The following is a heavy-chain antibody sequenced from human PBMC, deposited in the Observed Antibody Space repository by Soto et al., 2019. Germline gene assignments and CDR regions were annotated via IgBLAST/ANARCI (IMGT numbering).Heavy chain of an antibody. Sequence: PGGSLRLSCSASGFTFSSHAMHWVRQAPGKGLEYVSGISGNVGSTYYADSVKGRFTISRDNSKNTLYLQMSSLRAEDTAVYYCWKGVGYSYGYGVECWGQGTLVTVAS. CDR3: WKGVGYSYGYGVEC. J-gene: IGHJ4*02. CDR2: ISGNVGST. CDR1: GFTFSSHA. D-gene: IGHD5-18*01. V-gene: IGHV3-64D*08.